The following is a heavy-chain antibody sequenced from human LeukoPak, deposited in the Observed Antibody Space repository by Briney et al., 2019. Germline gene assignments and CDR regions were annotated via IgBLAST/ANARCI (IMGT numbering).Heavy chain of an antibody. CDR2: ISYDGSGK. CDR1: GFTFSTYA. J-gene: IGHJ4*02. V-gene: IGHV3-30-3*01. D-gene: IGHD1-26*01. Sequence: GGSLRLSCTASGFTFSTYAMHWVRQAPGKGLEWVSGISYDGSGKYYIASVQGRFTISRDNSKNTLYLQMNSLRTEDTALYYCAGESGNYSYLLGSWGQGTLVTVSS. CDR3: AGESGNYSYLLGS.